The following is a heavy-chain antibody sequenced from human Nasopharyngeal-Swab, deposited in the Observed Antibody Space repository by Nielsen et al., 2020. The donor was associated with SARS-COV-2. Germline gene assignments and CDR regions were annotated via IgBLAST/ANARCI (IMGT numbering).Heavy chain of an antibody. CDR3: TRSYSSSRYGGYYFDY. Sequence: WIRQPPGKGLEWVGFIRSKAYGGTTEYAASVKGRFTISRDDSKSIAYLQMNSLKTEDTAVYYCTRSYSSSRYGGYYFDYWGQGTLVTVSS. CDR2: IRSKAYGGTT. V-gene: IGHV3-49*02. J-gene: IGHJ4*02. D-gene: IGHD6-13*01.